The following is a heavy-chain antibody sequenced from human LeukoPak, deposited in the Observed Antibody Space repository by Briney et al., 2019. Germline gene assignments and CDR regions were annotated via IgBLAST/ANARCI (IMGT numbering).Heavy chain of an antibody. J-gene: IGHJ4*02. V-gene: IGHV1-18*01. CDR1: GYTFTSCG. CDR3: ARDIGLGDSTG. Sequence: ASVKVSCKASGYTFTSCGISWVRQAPGQGLEWMGWISAYNGNTHYAQKLQGRVTMTTDTSTNTAYMELRSLRSDDTAVYYCARDIGLGDSTGWGQGTLVTVSS. CDR2: ISAYNGNT. D-gene: IGHD3-22*01.